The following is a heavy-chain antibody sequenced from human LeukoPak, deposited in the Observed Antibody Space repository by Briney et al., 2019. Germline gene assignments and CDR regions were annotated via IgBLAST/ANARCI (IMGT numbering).Heavy chain of an antibody. CDR3: ARHARGGWSYGMDV. CDR2: IYPGDSDT. CDR1: GFTFTNYW. V-gene: IGHV5-51*01. D-gene: IGHD2-15*01. Sequence: GESLKISCKGSGFTFTNYWIAWVRQMPGKGLECMGIIYPGDSDTRYSPSFQGQVTISADKSITTAYLQWSSLKASDTAMYYCARHARGGWSYGMDVWGQGTTVTVSS. J-gene: IGHJ6*02.